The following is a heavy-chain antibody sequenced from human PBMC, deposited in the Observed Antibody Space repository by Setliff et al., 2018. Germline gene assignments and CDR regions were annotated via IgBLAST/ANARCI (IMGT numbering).Heavy chain of an antibody. CDR1: GYTLSTHY. D-gene: IGHD5-18*01. CDR3: AREGVDTRSSTDYRYYMDV. Sequence: ASVKVSCKASGYTLSTHYMHWVRQAPGQGLEWMGWISAYDGNTKFAQKFQDRVTITTDESTSTAYMELSSLRFEDTAVYYCAREGVDTRSSTDYRYYMDVWGKGTTVTVSS. J-gene: IGHJ6*03. CDR2: ISAYDGNT. V-gene: IGHV1-18*04.